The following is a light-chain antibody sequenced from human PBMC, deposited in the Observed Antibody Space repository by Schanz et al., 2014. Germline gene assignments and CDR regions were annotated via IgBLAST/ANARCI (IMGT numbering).Light chain of an antibody. Sequence: QSVLTQPPSASGTPGQRVTISCSGSSSNIGIDTVNWFQQLPGTAPRLLIYNNNLRPSGVPDRFSGSKSGNTASLTVSGLQAEDEADYYCSSYAGSNNPYVFGTGTKLTVL. CDR2: NNN. J-gene: IGLJ1*01. CDR1: SSNIGIDT. CDR3: SSYAGSNNPYV. V-gene: IGLV1-44*01.